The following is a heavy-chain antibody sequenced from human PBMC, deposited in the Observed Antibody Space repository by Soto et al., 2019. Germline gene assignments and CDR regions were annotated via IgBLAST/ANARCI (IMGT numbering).Heavy chain of an antibody. Sequence: GESLKISCAASGFTFSSYGMHWVRQAPGKGLEWVAVISYDGSNKYYADSVKGRFTISRDNSKNTLYLQMNSLRAEDTAVYYCAKDLTGYYDSSGYSAAAFDIWGQGTMVTVSS. J-gene: IGHJ3*02. D-gene: IGHD3-22*01. CDR2: ISYDGSNK. V-gene: IGHV3-30*18. CDR1: GFTFSSYG. CDR3: AKDLTGYYDSSGYSAAAFDI.